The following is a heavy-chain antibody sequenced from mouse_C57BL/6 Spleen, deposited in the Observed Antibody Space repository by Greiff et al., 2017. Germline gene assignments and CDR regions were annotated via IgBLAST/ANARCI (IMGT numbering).Heavy chain of an antibody. Sequence: VQLQQSGAELVKPGASVKLSCKASGYTFTSYWMHWVKQRPGQGLEWIGMIHPNSGSTNYNEKFTSKATLTVDKSSSTAYMQLSSLASEDSAVYYCARQDWVYFDYWGQGTTLTVSS. CDR1: GYTFTSYW. CDR2: IHPNSGST. J-gene: IGHJ2*01. V-gene: IGHV1-64*01. D-gene: IGHD4-1*01. CDR3: ARQDWVYFDY.